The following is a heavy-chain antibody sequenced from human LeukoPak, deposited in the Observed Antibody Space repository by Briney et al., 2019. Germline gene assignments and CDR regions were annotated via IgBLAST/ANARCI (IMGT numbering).Heavy chain of an antibody. CDR1: GASISNYY. J-gene: IGHJ3*02. CDR3: ARADYGDRNDAFDI. Sequence: SETLSPTCTVSGASISNYYWGWIRQPAGKGLEWLGRIYGSGNINYNPSLKSRVTMSLDTSKNQFSLKMNFVTAADTAVYYCARADYGDRNDAFDIWGQGTMVTVSS. CDR2: IYGSGNI. D-gene: IGHD4/OR15-4a*01. V-gene: IGHV4-4*07.